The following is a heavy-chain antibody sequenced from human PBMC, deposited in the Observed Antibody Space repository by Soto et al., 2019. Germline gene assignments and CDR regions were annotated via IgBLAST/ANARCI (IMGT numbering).Heavy chain of an antibody. CDR3: AKGVPGIAVAGTGYFQH. CDR1: GFTFSSYA. V-gene: IGHV3-23*01. D-gene: IGHD6-19*01. Sequence: GGSLRLSCAASGFTFSSYAMRWVRQAPGKGLEWVSAISGSGGSTYYADSVKGRFTISRDNSKNTLYLQMNSLRAEDTAVYYCAKGVPGIAVAGTGYFQHWGQGTLVTVSS. CDR2: ISGSGGST. J-gene: IGHJ1*01.